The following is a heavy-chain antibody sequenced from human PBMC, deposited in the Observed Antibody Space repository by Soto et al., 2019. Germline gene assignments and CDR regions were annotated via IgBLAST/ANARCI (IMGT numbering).Heavy chain of an antibody. CDR1: GFTFSSYA. V-gene: IGHV3-23*01. Sequence: GGSLRLSCAASGFTFSSYAMSWVRQAPGKGLEWVSAISGSGGSTYYADSVKGRFTISRDNSKNTLYLQMNSLRAEDTAVYYCAKVRAVRGETHAYDYWGQGTLVTVSS. J-gene: IGHJ4*02. CDR2: ISGSGGST. CDR3: AKVRAVRGETHAYDY. D-gene: IGHD3-10*01.